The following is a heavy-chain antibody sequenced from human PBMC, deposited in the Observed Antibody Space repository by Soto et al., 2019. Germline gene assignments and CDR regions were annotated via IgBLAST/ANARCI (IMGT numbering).Heavy chain of an antibody. Sequence: GESLKISCKGSGYSFTSYWISWVRQMPGKGLEWMGRIDPSDSYTNYSPPFQGHVTISADKSISTAYLQWSSLKASDTAMYYCARHVATGHLLFDYWGQGTLVTVSS. CDR1: GYSFTSYW. J-gene: IGHJ4*02. D-gene: IGHD5-12*01. CDR3: ARHVATGHLLFDY. V-gene: IGHV5-10-1*01. CDR2: IDPSDSYT.